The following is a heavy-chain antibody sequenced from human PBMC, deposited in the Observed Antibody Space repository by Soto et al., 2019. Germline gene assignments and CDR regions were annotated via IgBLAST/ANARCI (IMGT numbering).Heavy chain of an antibody. CDR1: GGPISSGGYY. CDR2: IYYSGST. D-gene: IGHD5-12*01. V-gene: IGHV4-31*03. Sequence: SETLSLTCTVSGGPISSGGYYWSWIRQHPGKGLEWIGYIYYSGSTYYNPSLKSRVTISVDTSKNQFSLKLSSVTAADTAVYYCARDSRDGYNANWFAPWGQGTLVTVSS. CDR3: ARDSRDGYNANWFAP. J-gene: IGHJ5*02.